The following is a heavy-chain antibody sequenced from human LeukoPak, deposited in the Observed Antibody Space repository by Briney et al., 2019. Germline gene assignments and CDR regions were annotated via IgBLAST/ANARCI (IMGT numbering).Heavy chain of an antibody. D-gene: IGHD2-2*01. CDR2: IYYSGST. CDR1: GGSISSYY. J-gene: IGHJ4*02. CDR3: ARVRKGSSSWYFDY. V-gene: IGHV4-59*01. Sequence: PSETLSLTCTVSGGSISSYYWSWIRQPPGKGLEWIGYIYYSGSTNYNPSLKSRVTISVDTPKNQFSLKLSSVTAADTAVYYCARVRKGSSSWYFDYWGQGTLVTVSS.